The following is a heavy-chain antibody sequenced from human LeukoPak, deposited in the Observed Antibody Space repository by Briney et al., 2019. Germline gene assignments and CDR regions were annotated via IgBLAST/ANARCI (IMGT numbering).Heavy chain of an antibody. Sequence: PGGSLRLSCAASGFTFSSYAMSWVRQAPGKGLEWVSIITSAGATHYATSVKGRFTISRDNSKNTMFLQMNSLRAEDTAVYYCATRGLSGYYYGMDVWGQGTTVTVSS. CDR2: ITSAGAT. D-gene: IGHD3-10*01. CDR3: ATRGLSGYYYGMDV. V-gene: IGHV3-66*01. J-gene: IGHJ6*02. CDR1: GFTFSSYA.